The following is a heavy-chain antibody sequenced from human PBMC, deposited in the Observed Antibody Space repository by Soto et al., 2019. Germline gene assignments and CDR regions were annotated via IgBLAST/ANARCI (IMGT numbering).Heavy chain of an antibody. J-gene: IGHJ5*02. CDR1: GGTISGYY. CDR2: IYSSGNT. CDR3: ARGQRFSDWFDP. Sequence: QVHLQESGPGLVKPSETLSLTCSVSGGTISGYYWTWIRQPAGKGLEWIGRIYSSGNTKYKPSLQSRVTMSLDTSNNQFSLRLTSVAAADTAVYYWARGQRFSDWFDPWGQGTLVTVSS. D-gene: IGHD3-3*01. V-gene: IGHV4-4*07.